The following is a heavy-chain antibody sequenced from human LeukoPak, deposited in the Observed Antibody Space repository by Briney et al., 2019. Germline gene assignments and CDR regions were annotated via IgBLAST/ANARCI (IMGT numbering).Heavy chain of an antibody. CDR1: GGTFSSYA. V-gene: IGHV1-69*06. D-gene: IGHD5-12*01. CDR3: ASSPNLGYSGYDFAGGY. J-gene: IGHJ4*02. Sequence: GASVKVSCKASGGTFSSYAISWVRQAPGQGLEWMGGIIPIFGTANYAQKFQGRVTITADKSTSTAYMELSSLRSEDTAVYYCASSPNLGYSGYDFAGGYWGQGTLVTVSS. CDR2: IIPIFGTA.